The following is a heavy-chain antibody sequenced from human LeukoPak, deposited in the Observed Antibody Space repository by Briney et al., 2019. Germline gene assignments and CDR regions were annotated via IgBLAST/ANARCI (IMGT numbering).Heavy chain of an antibody. CDR2: MNPNSGNT. D-gene: IGHD5-18*01. Sequence: ASVKVSCKASGCTFTSYDINWVRLATGQGLEWMGWMNPNSGNTGYAQKFQGRVTMTRNTSISTAYMELSSLRSEDTAVYYCARVLGGSYGPDFDYWGQGTLVTVSS. J-gene: IGHJ4*02. V-gene: IGHV1-8*01. CDR1: GCTFTSYD. CDR3: ARVLGGSYGPDFDY.